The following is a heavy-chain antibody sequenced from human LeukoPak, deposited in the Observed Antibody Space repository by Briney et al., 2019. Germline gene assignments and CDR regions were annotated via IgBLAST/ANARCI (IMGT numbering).Heavy chain of an antibody. CDR2: INHSGST. V-gene: IGHV4-38-2*02. Sequence: PSETLSLTCTVSGYSISSGYYWGWIRQPPGKGLEWIGEINHSGSTKYNPSLESRVSISLDTSKNHFSLRLSSVTAADTAVYYCARRVAFDIWGQGTMVTVSS. CDR3: ARRVAFDI. J-gene: IGHJ3*02. CDR1: GYSISSGYY.